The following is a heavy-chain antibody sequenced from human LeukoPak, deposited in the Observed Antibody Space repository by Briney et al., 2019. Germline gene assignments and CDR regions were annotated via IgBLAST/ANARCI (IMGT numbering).Heavy chain of an antibody. J-gene: IGHJ4*02. CDR2: IFYSGST. V-gene: IGHV4-59*01. D-gene: IGHD2-15*01. Sequence: PSETLSLTCSVSGGSIKNYYWRWIRQPPGKGLEWIGQIFYSGSTNYNPSLKSRVSILVDTSKNQFSLKLRSVTAADTALYYCARTYCRGGSCHFDYWGQGTLVTVSS. CDR3: ARTYCRGGSCHFDY. CDR1: GGSIKNYY.